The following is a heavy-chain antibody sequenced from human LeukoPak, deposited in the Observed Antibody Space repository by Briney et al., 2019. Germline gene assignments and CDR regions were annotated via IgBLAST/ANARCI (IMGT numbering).Heavy chain of an antibody. D-gene: IGHD1-26*01. CDR2: IRYDGSNK. V-gene: IGHV3-30*02. J-gene: IGHJ2*01. CDR3: ARVGATPHWYFDL. CDR1: GFTFSSYG. Sequence: PGGSLRLSCAASGFTFSSYGMHWVRQAPGKGLEWVAFIRYDGSNKYYADSVKGRFTISRDNSKNTLYLQMNSLRAEDTAVYYCARVGATPHWYFDLWGRGTLVTVSS.